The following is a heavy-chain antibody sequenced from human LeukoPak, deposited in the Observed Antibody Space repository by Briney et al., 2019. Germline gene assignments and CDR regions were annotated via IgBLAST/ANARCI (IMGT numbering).Heavy chain of an antibody. CDR2: IIPIFGTA. D-gene: IGHD5-24*01. Sequence: SVKVSCKASGGTFSSYAISWVRQAPGQGLVWMGGIIPIFGTANYAQKFQGRVTITTDESTSTVYMELSSLRSEDTAVYYCARENVEMATIFFDYWGQGTLVTVSS. CDR1: GGTFSSYA. J-gene: IGHJ4*02. CDR3: ARENVEMATIFFDY. V-gene: IGHV1-69*05.